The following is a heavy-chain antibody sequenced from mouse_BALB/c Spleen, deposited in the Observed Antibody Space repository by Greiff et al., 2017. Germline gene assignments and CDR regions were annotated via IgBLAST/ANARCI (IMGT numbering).Heavy chain of an antibody. CDR2: ISYDGSN. CDR1: GYSITSGYY. Sequence: EVKLMESGPGLVKPSQSLSLTCSVTGYSITSGYYWNWIRQFPGNKLEWMGYISYDGSNNYNPSLKNRISITRDTSKNQFFLKLNSVTTEDTATYYCARRIKDYDYDGYFDYWGQGTTLTVSS. D-gene: IGHD2-4*01. J-gene: IGHJ2*01. CDR3: ARRIKDYDYDGYFDY. V-gene: IGHV3-6*02.